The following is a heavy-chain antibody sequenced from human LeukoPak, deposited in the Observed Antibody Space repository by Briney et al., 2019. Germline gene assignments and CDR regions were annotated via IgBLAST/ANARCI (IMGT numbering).Heavy chain of an antibody. CDR3: ARARMVMDYYYYMDV. D-gene: IGHD5-18*01. J-gene: IGHJ6*03. Sequence: SVKVSCKASGGTFSSYAISWVRQAPGQGLEWMGGIIPIFGTANYAQKFQGRVTIPTDESTSTAYMELSSRRSEETAVYYCARARMVMDYYYYMDVWGKGTTVTVSS. V-gene: IGHV1-69*05. CDR2: IIPIFGTA. CDR1: GGTFSSYA.